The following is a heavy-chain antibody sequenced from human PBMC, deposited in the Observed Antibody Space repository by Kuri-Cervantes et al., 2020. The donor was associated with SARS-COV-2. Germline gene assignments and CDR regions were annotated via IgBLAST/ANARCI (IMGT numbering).Heavy chain of an antibody. V-gene: IGHV4-4*07. CDR3: ISSGYYNDAFDI. J-gene: IGHJ3*02. CDR1: GGSISSYY. Sequence: ESLKISCTVSGGSISSYYWSWIRQPAGKGLEWIGRIYTSGSTNYNPSLKSRVTMSVDTSKNQFSPKLSSVTAADTAVYYCISSGYYNDAFDIWGQGTMVTVSS. D-gene: IGHD3-22*01. CDR2: IYTSGST.